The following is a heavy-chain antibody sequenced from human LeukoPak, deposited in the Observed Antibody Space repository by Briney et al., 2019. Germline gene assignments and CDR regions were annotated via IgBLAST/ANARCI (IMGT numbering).Heavy chain of an antibody. Sequence: PGGSLRLSCTASGFTFGDYAMSWARQAPGKGLEWVGFIRSKAYGGTTEYAASVKGRFTISRDDSKSIAYLQMNSLKTEDTAVYYCTIVRGGNSGYNWFDPWGQGTLVTVSS. CDR1: GFTFGDYA. D-gene: IGHD4-23*01. V-gene: IGHV3-49*04. CDR2: IRSKAYGGTT. CDR3: TIVRGGNSGYNWFDP. J-gene: IGHJ5*02.